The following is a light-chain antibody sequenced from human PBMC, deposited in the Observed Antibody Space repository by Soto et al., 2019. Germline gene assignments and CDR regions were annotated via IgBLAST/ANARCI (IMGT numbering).Light chain of an antibody. CDR3: QQSYSTPWT. Sequence: DIQMTQSPSSLSASVGDRVTITCRASRYIRSDLSWYQQRPGQAPKVLIYTASSLQSGVPSRFSGSGYGTDFTLTISSLQPEDFATYYCQQSYSTPWTFGQGTKVDIK. V-gene: IGKV1-39*01. J-gene: IGKJ1*01. CDR2: TAS. CDR1: RYIRSD.